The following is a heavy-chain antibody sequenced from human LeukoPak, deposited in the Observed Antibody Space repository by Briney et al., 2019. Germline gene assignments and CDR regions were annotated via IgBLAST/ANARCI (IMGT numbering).Heavy chain of an antibody. CDR2: IYYSGST. CDR3: ARDGGYDFWSGYYTLFDY. V-gene: IGHV4-39*07. J-gene: IGHJ4*02. D-gene: IGHD3-3*01. CDR1: GGSISSSSYY. Sequence: SETLSLTCTVSGGSISSSSYYWGWIRQPPGKGLEWIGSIYYSGSTYYNPSLKSRVTISVDTSKNRFSLKLSSVTAADTAVYYCARDGGYDFWSGYYTLFDYWGQGTLVTVSS.